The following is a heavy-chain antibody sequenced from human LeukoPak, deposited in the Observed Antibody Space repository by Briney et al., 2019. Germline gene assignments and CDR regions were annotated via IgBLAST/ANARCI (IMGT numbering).Heavy chain of an antibody. CDR1: GFTFSSYS. J-gene: IGHJ6*03. Sequence: PGGSLRLSCAASGFTFSSYSMNWVRQAPGKGLEWVANIKQDGSEKYYVDAVKGRFTISRDNAKNSLYLQMNSLRAEDTAVYYCASAPYYYYNMDVWGKGTTVTISS. CDR2: IKQDGSEK. CDR3: ASAPYYYYNMDV. V-gene: IGHV3-7*01.